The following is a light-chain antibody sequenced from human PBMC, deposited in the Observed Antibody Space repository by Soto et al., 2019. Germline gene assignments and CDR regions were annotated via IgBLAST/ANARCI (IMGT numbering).Light chain of an antibody. V-gene: IGLV2-14*01. J-gene: IGLJ1*01. Sequence: QSALTQPASVSGSPGQSITISCTGTSRDVGGYNYVSWYQQHPGKAPKRMIYEVSNRPSGVSNRFSGSKSGNTASLTISGLQAEDEADYYCSSYTSSSTYVFGTGTKLTVL. CDR1: SRDVGGYNY. CDR2: EVS. CDR3: SSYTSSSTYV.